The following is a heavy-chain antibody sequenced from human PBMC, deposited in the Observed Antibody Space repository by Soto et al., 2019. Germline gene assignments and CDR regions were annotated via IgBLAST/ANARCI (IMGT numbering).Heavy chain of an antibody. Sequence: VKVSCKASGYTFTSYAMHWVRQAPGQRLEWMGWINAGNGNTKYSQKFQGRVTITRDTSASTAYMELSSLRSEDTAVYYCARDHKTYYDILTGPGLYGMDVWGQGTTVTVSS. CDR3: ARDHKTYYDILTGPGLYGMDV. CDR2: INAGNGNT. CDR1: GYTFTSYA. J-gene: IGHJ6*02. D-gene: IGHD3-9*01. V-gene: IGHV1-3*01.